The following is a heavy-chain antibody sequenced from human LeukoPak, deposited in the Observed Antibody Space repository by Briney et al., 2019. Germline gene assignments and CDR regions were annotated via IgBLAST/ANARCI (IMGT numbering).Heavy chain of an antibody. Sequence: PGGSLRLSCATAGFSFSSYWMSWVRQAPGKGLEWVSSISSSSSYIYYADSVKGRFTISRDNAKNSLYLQMNSLRAEDTAVYYCARALGTIFEAYNDYWGQGTLVTVSS. CDR3: ARALGTIFEAYNDY. D-gene: IGHD3-9*01. J-gene: IGHJ4*02. CDR1: GFSFSSYW. V-gene: IGHV3-21*01. CDR2: ISSSSSYI.